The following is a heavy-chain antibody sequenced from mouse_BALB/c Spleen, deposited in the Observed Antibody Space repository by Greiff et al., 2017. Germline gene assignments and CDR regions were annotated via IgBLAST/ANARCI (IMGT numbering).Heavy chain of an antibody. D-gene: IGHD2-4*01. Sequence: EVKLMESGGGLVKPGGSLKLSCAASGFTFSSYAMSWVRQSPEKRLEWVAEISSGGSYTYYPDTVTGRFTISRDNAKNTLYLEMSSLRSEDTAMYYCARGRYDYDWYFDVWGAGTTVTVSS. CDR3: ARGRYDYDWYFDV. V-gene: IGHV5-9-4*01. CDR1: GFTFSSYA. CDR2: ISSGGSYT. J-gene: IGHJ1*01.